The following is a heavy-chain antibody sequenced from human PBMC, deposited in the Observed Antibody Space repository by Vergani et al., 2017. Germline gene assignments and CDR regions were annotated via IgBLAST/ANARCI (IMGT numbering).Heavy chain of an antibody. CDR1: FDSIRNLY. CDR3: ARGRKMVASRVWGYYYYMDV. CDR2: IHYSENT. V-gene: IGHV4-59*11. J-gene: IGHJ6*03. Sequence: QVQLQESGPGLVKSSETLSLTCSVSFDSIRNLYCNWIRQPPGKGLEWIGSIHYSENTNYNPSLKTRVTISVDTSKNQFSLKLSSVTAADTAVYYCARGRKMVASRVWGYYYYMDVWGKGTTVTVSS. D-gene: IGHD1-14*01.